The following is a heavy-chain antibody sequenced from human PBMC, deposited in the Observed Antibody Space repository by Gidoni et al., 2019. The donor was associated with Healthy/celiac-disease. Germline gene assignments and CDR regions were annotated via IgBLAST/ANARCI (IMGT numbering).Heavy chain of an antibody. V-gene: IGHV1-18*01. CDR2: ISAYNGNT. Sequence: QVQLVQSGAEVKKPGASVKVTCKASGYTFTSYVISWVRQAPGQGLEWMGWISAYNGNTNYAQKLQGRVTMTTDTSTSTAYMELRSLRSDDTAVYYCAAYYYDSSGYYYDPYYFDYWGQGTLVTVSS. CDR3: AAYYYDSSGYYYDPYYFDY. D-gene: IGHD3-22*01. J-gene: IGHJ4*02. CDR1: GYTFTSYV.